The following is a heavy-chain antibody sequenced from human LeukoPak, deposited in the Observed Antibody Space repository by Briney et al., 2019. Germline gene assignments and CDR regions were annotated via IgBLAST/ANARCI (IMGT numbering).Heavy chain of an antibody. CDR3: AREIVVVPAAIWFDP. CDR2: IYTSGST. J-gene: IGHJ5*02. Sequence: SETLSLTCTVSGGSISSGSYYWSWIRQPAGKGLEWIGRIYTSGSTNYNPSLKSRATISVDTSKNQFSLKLSSVTAADTAVYYCAREIVVVPAAIWFDPWGQGTLVTVSS. CDR1: GGSISSGSYY. D-gene: IGHD2-2*01. V-gene: IGHV4-61*02.